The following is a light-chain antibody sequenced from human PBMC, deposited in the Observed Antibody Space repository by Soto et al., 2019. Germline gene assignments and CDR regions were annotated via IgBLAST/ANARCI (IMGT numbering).Light chain of an antibody. Sequence: EIVLTQSPGTLSLSPGERATLSCMASQSVSSSYLAWYQQKPGQAPRLLIYGASSRATGIPDRFSGSGSGIDFTLTISRLEPEDFAVYYCQQYGSSPGTFGQGTKVEIK. CDR3: QQYGSSPGT. CDR1: QSVSSSY. V-gene: IGKV3-20*01. J-gene: IGKJ1*01. CDR2: GAS.